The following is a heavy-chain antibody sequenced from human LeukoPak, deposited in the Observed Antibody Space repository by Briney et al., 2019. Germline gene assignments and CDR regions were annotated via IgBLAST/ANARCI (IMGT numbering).Heavy chain of an antibody. CDR2: ISGSGGST. J-gene: IGHJ4*02. CDR3: ARDHVAYYYDSSGYLI. D-gene: IGHD3-22*01. Sequence: GGSLRLSCAASGFTFSSYAMSWVRQAPGKGLEWVSAISGSGGSTYYADSVKGRFTISRDNAKNSLYLQMNSLRAEDTAVYYCARDHVAYYYDSSGYLIWGQGTLVTVSS. V-gene: IGHV3-23*01. CDR1: GFTFSSYA.